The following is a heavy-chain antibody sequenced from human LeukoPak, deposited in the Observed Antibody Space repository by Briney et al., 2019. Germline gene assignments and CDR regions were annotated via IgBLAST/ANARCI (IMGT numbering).Heavy chain of an antibody. D-gene: IGHD5-24*01. Sequence: PVKVSCKASGGTFSSYAISWVRQAPGQGLEWMGRIIPILGIANYAQKFQGRVTITADKSTSTAYMELSSLRSEDTAVYYCARGAATISGFDYWGQGTLVTVSS. CDR1: GGTFSSYA. V-gene: IGHV1-69*04. J-gene: IGHJ4*02. CDR3: ARGAATISGFDY. CDR2: IIPILGIA.